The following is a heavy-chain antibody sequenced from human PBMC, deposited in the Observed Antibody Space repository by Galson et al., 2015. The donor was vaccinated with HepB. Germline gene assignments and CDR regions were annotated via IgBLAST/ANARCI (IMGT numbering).Heavy chain of an antibody. J-gene: IGHJ3*02. Sequence: SLRLSCAASAFTFSSYAMSWVRQAPGKGLEWVAVISYDGSNKYYADSVKGRFTISRDNSKNTLYLQMNSLRAEDTAVYYCATTAPGPLDAFDIWGQGTMVTVSS. D-gene: IGHD4-17*01. CDR2: ISYDGSNK. V-gene: IGHV3-30*03. CDR1: AFTFSSYA. CDR3: ATTAPGPLDAFDI.